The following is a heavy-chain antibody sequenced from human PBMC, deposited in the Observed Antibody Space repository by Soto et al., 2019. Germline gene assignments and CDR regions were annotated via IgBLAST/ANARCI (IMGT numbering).Heavy chain of an antibody. J-gene: IGHJ4*02. V-gene: IGHV5-51*01. Sequence: GESLKISCKGSGYSFTSYWIGWVRQMPGKGLEWMGIIYPGDSDTRYSPSFQGQVTISADKSISTAYLQWSSLKASDTAMYYCAREAGRYYDSSGYYEIDYWGQGTLVTVPS. D-gene: IGHD3-22*01. CDR3: AREAGRYYDSSGYYEIDY. CDR2: IYPGDSDT. CDR1: GYSFTSYW.